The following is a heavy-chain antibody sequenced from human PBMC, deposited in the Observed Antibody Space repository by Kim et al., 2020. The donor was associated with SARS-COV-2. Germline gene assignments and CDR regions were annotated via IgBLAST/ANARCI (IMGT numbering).Heavy chain of an antibody. V-gene: IGHV3-23*01. D-gene: IGHD3-16*01. J-gene: IGHJ4*02. CDR1: GFTFSNYA. Sequence: GGSLRLSCAASGFTFSNYAMTWVRQAPGKGLEWVSTVGTSGGTYYTDSVKGRFTISRDISKNMLYLQMNSLRAEDTAVYYCARDLIRGTYLFDYWGQGTLVNVS. CDR2: VGTSGGT. CDR3: ARDLIRGTYLFDY.